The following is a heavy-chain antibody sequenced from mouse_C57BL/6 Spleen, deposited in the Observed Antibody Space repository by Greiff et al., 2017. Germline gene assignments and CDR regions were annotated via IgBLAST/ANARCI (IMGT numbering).Heavy chain of an antibody. J-gene: IGHJ2*01. V-gene: IGHV5-17*01. Sequence: EVKVVESGGGLVKPGGSLKLSCAASGFTFSDYGMHWVRQAPEKGLEWVAYISSGSSTIYYADTVKGRFTLSRDNAKNTLFLQMTSLRSEDTAMYYGASPYDYDSYYFDYWGQGTTLTVSS. CDR3: ASPYDYDSYYFDY. CDR2: ISSGSSTI. CDR1: GFTFSDYG. D-gene: IGHD2-4*01.